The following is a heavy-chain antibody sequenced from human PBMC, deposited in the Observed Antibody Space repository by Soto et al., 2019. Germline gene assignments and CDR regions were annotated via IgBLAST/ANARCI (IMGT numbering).Heavy chain of an antibody. Sequence: QLHLVQSGAVVKKPGASVTVSCSASGYPVTAYYMHWVRQAPGRGLEWMGGINPATGAAKYTQTCQGRVTMTRDTSTSTFFMEPSGLTSEDTAVFYCARGGGVGVAGSAAFDMWGQGTLVTVSS. CDR2: INPATGAA. CDR3: ARGGGVGVAGSAAFDM. CDR1: GYPVTAYY. V-gene: IGHV1-2*02. J-gene: IGHJ3*02. D-gene: IGHD3-3*01.